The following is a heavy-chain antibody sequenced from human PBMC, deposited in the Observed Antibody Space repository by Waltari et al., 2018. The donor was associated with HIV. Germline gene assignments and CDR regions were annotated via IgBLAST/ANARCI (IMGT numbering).Heavy chain of an antibody. CDR1: GGSISSFY. J-gene: IGHJ5*01. V-gene: IGHV4-59*01. D-gene: IGHD6-13*01. Sequence: QVQLQESGPGLVKPSETLSLTCTVSGGSISSFYCSWIRQPPGKGLEWIGYIYYSGSTNYNPSLKSRVTISVDTSKNQFSLKVTSVTAADTALYYCARNPPPGKPLVGTGWFDPWGQGTLVTVSS. CDR3: ARNPPPGKPLVGTGWFDP. CDR2: IYYSGST.